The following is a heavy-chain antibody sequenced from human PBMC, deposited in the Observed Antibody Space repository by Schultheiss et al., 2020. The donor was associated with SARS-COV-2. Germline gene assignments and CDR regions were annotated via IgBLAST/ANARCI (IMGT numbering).Heavy chain of an antibody. CDR3: ARGGEYVWGSYRYSPAY. CDR1: GFTFTSSA. V-gene: IGHV1-58*01. D-gene: IGHD3-16*02. CDR2: IVVGSGNT. Sequence: SVKVSCKASGFTFTSSAVQWVRQARGQRLEWIGWIVVGSGNTNYAQKFQGRVTITADESTSTAYMELSSLRSEDTAVYYCARGGEYVWGSYRYSPAYWGQGTLVTVSS. J-gene: IGHJ4*02.